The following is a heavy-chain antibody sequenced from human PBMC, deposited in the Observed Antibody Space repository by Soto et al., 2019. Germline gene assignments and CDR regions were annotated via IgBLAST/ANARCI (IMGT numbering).Heavy chain of an antibody. V-gene: IGHV3-30*18. CDR1: GFTFSSYG. D-gene: IGHD4-17*01. Sequence: QAQLVESGGRVVQPGRSLRLSCAASGFTFSSYGMHWVRQAPGKGLEWVAVISYDGSNKYYADSVKGRFTISRDNSKNTLYLQMNSLRAEDTAVYYCAKDIRYGDYVPFDYWGQGTLVTVSS. CDR2: ISYDGSNK. CDR3: AKDIRYGDYVPFDY. J-gene: IGHJ4*02.